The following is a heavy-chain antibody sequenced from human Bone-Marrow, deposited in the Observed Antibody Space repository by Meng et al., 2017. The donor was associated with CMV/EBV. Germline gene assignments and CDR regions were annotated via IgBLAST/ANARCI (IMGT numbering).Heavy chain of an antibody. CDR2: MNPNSGNT. Sequence: QVQLVQSAAEVMTPGATVLVSCKTSGYTFTSYDVHWVRQATGHGLEWMGWMNPNSGNTGYLQKFQDRVTMTRNTSISTAYMELSSLTSEDTAIYYCARFASGSSTNWGQGTLVTVSS. CDR1: GYTFTSYD. V-gene: IGHV1-8*01. J-gene: IGHJ4*02. CDR3: ARFASGSSTN. D-gene: IGHD3-10*01.